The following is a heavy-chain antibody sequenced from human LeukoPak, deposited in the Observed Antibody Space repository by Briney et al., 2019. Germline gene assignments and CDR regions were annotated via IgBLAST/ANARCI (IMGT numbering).Heavy chain of an antibody. Sequence: GGXXXXXXAXXGFTFSSXWMYWVRHAPGKGLVWVSRISGDGSSTHYADSVKGRFTISRDNAKKTLSLQMNSLRAEDTAVYYCARDDSGSSGYWGQGTLVAVSS. CDR2: ISGDGSST. CDR3: ARDDSGSSGY. CDR1: GFTFSSXW. D-gene: IGHD1-26*01. V-gene: IGHV3-74*01. J-gene: IGHJ4*02.